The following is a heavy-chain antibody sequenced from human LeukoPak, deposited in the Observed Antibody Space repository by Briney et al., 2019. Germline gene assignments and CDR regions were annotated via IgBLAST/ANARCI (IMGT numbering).Heavy chain of an antibody. Sequence: PSETLSLTCAVSDYSIRSDFYWGWIRQAPGKGLEWIGSIYHNGITYYNVSLQSRVTISVDTSKNQFSLKLRSVTATDTAVYFCARVSRIGGFYTWIDAWGQGTLVTVSS. CDR3: ARVSRIGGFYTWIDA. V-gene: IGHV4-38-2*01. D-gene: IGHD3-16*01. J-gene: IGHJ5*02. CDR1: DYSIRSDFY. CDR2: IYHNGIT.